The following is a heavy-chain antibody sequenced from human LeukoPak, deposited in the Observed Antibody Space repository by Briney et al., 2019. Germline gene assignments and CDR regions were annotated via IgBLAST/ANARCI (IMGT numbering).Heavy chain of an antibody. V-gene: IGHV3-23*01. D-gene: IGHD1-26*01. Sequence: GGSLRLSCAASGFTFSNYAMSWVRQAPGKGLEWVSGTSGDGAATYYADAVKGRFTVSRDNSKNTLYLQMNSPRAEDTAVYYCARVVGASYRGYCDYWGQGTLVTVSS. CDR3: ARVVGASYRGYCDY. CDR1: GFTFSNYA. CDR2: TSGDGAAT. J-gene: IGHJ4*02.